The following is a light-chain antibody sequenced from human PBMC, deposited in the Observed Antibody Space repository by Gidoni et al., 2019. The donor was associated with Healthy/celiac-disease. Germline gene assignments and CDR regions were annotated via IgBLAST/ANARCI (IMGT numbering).Light chain of an antibody. J-gene: IGKJ1*01. Sequence: DIVMTQSPLSLPVTPGEPASISCRSSQSLLHGNGYNYLDWYLQKPGQSPQLLIYLGSNRASGVPDRFSGSGSGTDFTLKISRVEAEDVGVYYCMQALQTPWTFGQGTKVEI. CDR1: QSLLHGNGYNY. V-gene: IGKV2-28*01. CDR2: LGS. CDR3: MQALQTPWT.